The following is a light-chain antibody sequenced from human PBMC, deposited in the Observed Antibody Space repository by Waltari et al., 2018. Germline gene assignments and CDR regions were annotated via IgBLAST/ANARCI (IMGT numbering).Light chain of an antibody. Sequence: EIVLTQSPGTLSLSPGERATLPCRASQSVSSSYLAWYQQKPGQAPRLRIYGASSRATGIPDRFSGSGSGTDFTLTISRLEPEDFAVYYCQQYGSSPLTFGPGTKVDIK. V-gene: IGKV3-20*01. CDR1: QSVSSSY. CDR3: QQYGSSPLT. CDR2: GAS. J-gene: IGKJ3*01.